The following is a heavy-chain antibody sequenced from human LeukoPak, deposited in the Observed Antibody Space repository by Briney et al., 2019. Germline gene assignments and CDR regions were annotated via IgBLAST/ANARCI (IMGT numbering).Heavy chain of an antibody. CDR3: ARGHYYDTSGDY. Sequence: SETLSLTCAEFGGSISSHYWSWIRQPPGKGLEWIGYIDYSGSTNYNPSLKSRVTIPVDTSKNQFSLNLSSVTAADTAVYYCARGHYYDTSGDYWGQGTLVTVSS. J-gene: IGHJ4*02. V-gene: IGHV4-59*11. D-gene: IGHD3-22*01. CDR1: GGSISSHY. CDR2: IDYSGST.